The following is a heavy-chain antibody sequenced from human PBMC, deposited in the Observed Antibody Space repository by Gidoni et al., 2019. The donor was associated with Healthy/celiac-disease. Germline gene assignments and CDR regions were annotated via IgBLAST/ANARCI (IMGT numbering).Heavy chain of an antibody. CDR1: GGSFCGYY. D-gene: IGHD5-18*01. CDR3: ARAERGYSYGYDY. V-gene: IGHV4-34*01. J-gene: IGHJ4*02. CDR2: IKHSGST. Sequence: QVQLQQWGAGLLKPSETLSLTCAVYGGSFCGYYWSWIRQPPGKGLEWIGEIKHSGSTNYNPSLKSRVTISVDTSKNQFSLKLSSVTAADTAVYYCARAERGYSYGYDYWGQGTLVTVSS.